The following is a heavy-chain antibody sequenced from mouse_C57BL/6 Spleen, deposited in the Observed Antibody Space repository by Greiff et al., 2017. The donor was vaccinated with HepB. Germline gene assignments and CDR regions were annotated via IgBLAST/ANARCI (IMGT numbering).Heavy chain of an antibody. J-gene: IGHJ2*01. CDR2: INPNNGGT. CDR1: GYTFTDYN. Sequence: VQLQQSGPELVKPGASVKMSCKASGYTFTDYNMHWVKQSHGKSLEWIGYINPNNGGTSYNQKFKGKATLTVNKSSSTAYMELRSLTSEDSAVYYCAKGGYSNPLDYWGQGTTLTVSS. V-gene: IGHV1-22*01. CDR3: AKGGYSNPLDY. D-gene: IGHD2-5*01.